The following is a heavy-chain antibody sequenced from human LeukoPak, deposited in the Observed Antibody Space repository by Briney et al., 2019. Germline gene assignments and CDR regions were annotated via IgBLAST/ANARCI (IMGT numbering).Heavy chain of an antibody. V-gene: IGHV4-34*01. Sequence: SETLSLTCTVSGGSISTYYWSWIRQPPGKGLEWIGEINQSGSTKYNPSLKSRVTISGDTSKNQFSLRLNSVTAADTAVYFCARAYRAHQTFHSYHYFDYWGQGTLVTVSS. CDR2: INQSGST. D-gene: IGHD5-18*01. CDR3: ARAYRAHQTFHSYHYFDY. CDR1: GGSISTYY. J-gene: IGHJ4*02.